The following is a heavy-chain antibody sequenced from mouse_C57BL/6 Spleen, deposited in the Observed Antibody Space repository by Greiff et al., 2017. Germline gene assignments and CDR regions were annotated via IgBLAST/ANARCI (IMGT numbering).Heavy chain of an antibody. CDR2: INPNNGGT. D-gene: IGHD1-1*01. V-gene: IGHV1-18*01. CDR3: AAARSVGEYAMDY. J-gene: IGHJ4*01. CDR1: GYTFTDYN. Sequence: VQLQQSGPELVKPGASVKIPCKASGYTFTDYNMDWVKQSHGKSLEWIGDINPNNGGTIYNQKFKGKATLTVDKSSSTAYIELRSLTSEDTAVYYCAAARSVGEYAMDYWGQGTSVTVSS.